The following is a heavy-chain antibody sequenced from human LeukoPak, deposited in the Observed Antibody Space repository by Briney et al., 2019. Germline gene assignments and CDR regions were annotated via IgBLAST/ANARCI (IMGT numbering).Heavy chain of an antibody. CDR3: ARDLAAGEHFYFDL. D-gene: IGHD7-27*01. V-gene: IGHV3-74*01. Sequence: PGGSLRLSCAASGFTFSSYWMHWVRQAPGKGLVWVSRINSDGSSTSYADSVKGRFTVSRDNSKNTLYLQMNSLRAEDTAVYYCARDLAAGEHFYFDLWGRGALVTVSS. CDR1: GFTFSSYW. CDR2: INSDGSST. J-gene: IGHJ2*01.